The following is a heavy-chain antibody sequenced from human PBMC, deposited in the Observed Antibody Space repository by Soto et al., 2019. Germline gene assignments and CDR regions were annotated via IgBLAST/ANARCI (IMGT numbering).Heavy chain of an antibody. CDR3: TLGSWSAEVFHT. Sequence: QVQLVQSGVEVKKPGSSVKVSCKAAGGSSSIYTVFWVRQAPGQGLEWMGRIIPMFDIANYAQNFQGRVTFNADKSTDPVYMEMLTPTSGDPAVYHCTLGSWSAEVFHTWGQGTLVTVSS. J-gene: IGHJ3*02. V-gene: IGHV1-69*02. CDR1: GGSSSIYT. CDR2: IIPMFDIA. D-gene: IGHD6-13*01.